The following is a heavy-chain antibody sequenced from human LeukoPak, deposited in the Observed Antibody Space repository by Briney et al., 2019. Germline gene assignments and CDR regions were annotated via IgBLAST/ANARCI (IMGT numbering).Heavy chain of an antibody. CDR2: IYSGGST. J-gene: IGHJ4*02. CDR1: GFTVSSNY. CDR3: ARELYYYDSSGYFDY. D-gene: IGHD3-22*01. V-gene: IGHV3-53*01. Sequence: GGSLRLSCAASGFTVSSNYMSWVRQAPGKGLEWVSVIYSGGSTYYADSVKGRFTISRVNSKNTLYLQMNSLRAEDTAVYYCARELYYYDSSGYFDYWGQGTLVTVSS.